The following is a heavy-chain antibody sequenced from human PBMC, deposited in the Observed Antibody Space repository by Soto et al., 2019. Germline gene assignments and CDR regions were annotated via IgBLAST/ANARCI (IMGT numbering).Heavy chain of an antibody. CDR2: INAGNGNT. D-gene: IGHD5-18*01. CDR1: GYTFTGYA. V-gene: IGHV1-3*01. CDR3: AYVDTAMVRGKPFDY. Sequence: ASVKVSCKASGYTFTGYAMHWVRQAPGQRLEWMGWINAGNGNTKYSQKFQGRVTITRDTSASTAYMELSSLRSEDTAVYYCAYVDTAMVRGKPFDYWGQGTLVTVSS. J-gene: IGHJ4*02.